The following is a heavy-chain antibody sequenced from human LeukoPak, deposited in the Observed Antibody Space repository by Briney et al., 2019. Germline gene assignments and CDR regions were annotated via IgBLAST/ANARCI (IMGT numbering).Heavy chain of an antibody. CDR2: IYSGGST. CDR3: ARETYSSSWFTDAFDI. V-gene: IGHV3-66*01. J-gene: IGHJ3*02. D-gene: IGHD6-13*01. Sequence: GGSLRLSCAASGLSVSSNYISWVRHAPGKGLEWVSFIYSGGSTYYADSVKGRFTISRDNSKNTLYLQMNSLRAEDTAVYYCARETYSSSWFTDAFDIWGQGTMVTVSS. CDR1: GLSVSSNY.